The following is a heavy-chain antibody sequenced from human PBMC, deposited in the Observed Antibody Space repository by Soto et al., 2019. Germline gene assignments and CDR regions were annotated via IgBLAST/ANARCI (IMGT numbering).Heavy chain of an antibody. J-gene: IGHJ6*02. CDR1: GGSISSYY. CDR2: IYYSGST. CDR3: ARFKVDYGMDV. D-gene: IGHD2-15*01. Sequence: ETLSLTCTVSGGSISSYYWSWIRQPPGKGLEWIGYIYYSGSTNYNPSLKSRVTISVDTSKNQFSLKLSSVTAADTAVYYCARFKVDYGMDVWGQGTTVTVSS. V-gene: IGHV4-59*01.